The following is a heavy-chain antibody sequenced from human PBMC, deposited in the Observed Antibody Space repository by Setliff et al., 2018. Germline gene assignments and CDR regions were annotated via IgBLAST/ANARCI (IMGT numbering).Heavy chain of an antibody. Sequence: NPSETLSLTCTVSGGSISSHYWSWIRQPPGKGLEWIGSIYYSGSTNYNPSLKSRVTISVDTSKNQFSLKLSSVTAADTAVYYCARVASILGLGDTAMVWHYYYGMDVWGQGTTVTVSS. V-gene: IGHV4-59*11. CDR1: GGSISSHY. CDR3: ARVASILGLGDTAMVWHYYYGMDV. D-gene: IGHD5-18*01. J-gene: IGHJ6*02. CDR2: IYYSGST.